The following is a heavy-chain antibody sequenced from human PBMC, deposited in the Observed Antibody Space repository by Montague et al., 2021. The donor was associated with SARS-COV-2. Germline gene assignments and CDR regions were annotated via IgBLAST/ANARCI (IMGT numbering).Heavy chain of an antibody. Sequence: TLSLTCTVSGGSISSGSYYWSWIRQPPGKGLEWIGYIYYSGSSYYNPSLKSRVTISVDTSKNQLSLRLSSVTAADTAVYYCARARTSLIVVVNEFDYWGQGTLVTVSS. J-gene: IGHJ4*02. CDR2: IYYSGSS. CDR3: ARARTSLIVVVNEFDY. D-gene: IGHD2-21*01. V-gene: IGHV4-31*03. CDR1: GGSISSGSYY.